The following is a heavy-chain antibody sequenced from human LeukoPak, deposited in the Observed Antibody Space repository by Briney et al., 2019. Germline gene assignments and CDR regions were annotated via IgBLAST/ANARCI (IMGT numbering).Heavy chain of an antibody. CDR3: ARDRITSGSYYFDY. CDR1: AFTFSDYS. V-gene: IGHV3-48*01. J-gene: IGHJ4*02. CDR2: ISGRSSTI. Sequence: GGSLRLSCAASAFTFSDYSMNWVRQAPGKGLEWVSYISGRSSTIYYADSVKGRFTISRDNAKNSMYLQMNSLRAEDTAVYYCARDRITSGSYYFDYWGQGTLVTVSS. D-gene: IGHD1-26*01.